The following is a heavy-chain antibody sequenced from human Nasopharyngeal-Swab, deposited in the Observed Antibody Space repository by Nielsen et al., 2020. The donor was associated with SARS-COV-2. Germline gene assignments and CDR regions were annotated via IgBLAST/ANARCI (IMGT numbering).Heavy chain of an antibody. J-gene: IGHJ6*02. Sequence: ASVKVSCKASGYTFTGYYMHWVRQAPGQGLEWMGWINPNSGGTNYAQKLQGRVTMTRDTSISTAYMELSRLRSDDTAVYYCARPPPYCSGGSCYSDYYYGMDVWGQGTTVTVSS. D-gene: IGHD2-15*01. CDR1: GYTFTGYY. CDR3: ARPPPYCSGGSCYSDYYYGMDV. CDR2: INPNSGGT. V-gene: IGHV1-2*02.